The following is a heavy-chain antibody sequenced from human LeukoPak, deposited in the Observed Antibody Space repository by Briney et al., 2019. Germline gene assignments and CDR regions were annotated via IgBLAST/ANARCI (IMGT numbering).Heavy chain of an antibody. CDR1: GYTFTSYG. V-gene: IGHV1-18*01. Sequence: ASVKVSCKASGYTFTSYGISWVRQAPGQGLEWMGWISAYNGNTNYAQKLQGRVTMTRDTSTSTVYMELSSLRSEDTAVYYCARDKAAARITNWFDPWGQGTLVTVSS. CDR2: ISAYNGNT. CDR3: ARDKAAARITNWFDP. J-gene: IGHJ5*02. D-gene: IGHD6-13*01.